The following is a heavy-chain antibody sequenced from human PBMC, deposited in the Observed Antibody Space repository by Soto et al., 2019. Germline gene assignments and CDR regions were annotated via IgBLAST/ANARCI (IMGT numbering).Heavy chain of an antibody. CDR2: INPNGGST. CDR3: ARVRQLVGYFYYYMDV. J-gene: IGHJ6*03. Sequence: ASVKVSCKASGYTFINYYMHWVRQAPGQGLEWMGIINPNGGSTTYAQKFQGRVTLTRDTSTNTVNMELSSLRSEDTAVYYCARVRQLVGYFYYYMDVWGKGTTVTVSS. CDR1: GYTFINYY. V-gene: IGHV1-46*01. D-gene: IGHD6-6*01.